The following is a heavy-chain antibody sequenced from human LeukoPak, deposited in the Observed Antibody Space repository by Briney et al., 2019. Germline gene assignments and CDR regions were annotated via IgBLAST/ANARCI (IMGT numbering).Heavy chain of an antibody. CDR2: IIPILGIA. CDR3: ARSVATSGYRAFDI. Sequence: SVKVSCKASGGTFSSYAISWVRQAPGQGLEWMGRIIPILGIANYAQKFQGRVTITADKSTCTAYMELSSLRSEDTAVYYCARSVATSGYRAFDIWGQGTMVTVSS. D-gene: IGHD5-12*01. CDR1: GGTFSSYA. V-gene: IGHV1-69*04. J-gene: IGHJ3*02.